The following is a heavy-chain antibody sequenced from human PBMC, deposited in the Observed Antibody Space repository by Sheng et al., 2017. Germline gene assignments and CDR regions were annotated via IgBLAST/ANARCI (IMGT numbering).Heavy chain of an antibody. CDR1: GFSFSGYS. V-gene: IGHV3-7*01. D-gene: IGHD2-15*01. CDR2: IKEDGTEK. Sequence: EVQLVESGGGLVQPGGSLRLSCAVSGFSFSGYSMSWVRQAPGKGLEWVAAIKEDGTEKYSGDSVKGRFTISRDNAKKSLFLQMNRLGVEDTAVYYCARGRYLLGPWGQGNPWSPSP. CDR3: ARGRYLLGP. J-gene: IGHJ5*02.